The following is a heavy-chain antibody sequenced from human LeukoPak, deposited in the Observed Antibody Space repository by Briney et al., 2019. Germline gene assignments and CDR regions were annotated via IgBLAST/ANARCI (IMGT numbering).Heavy chain of an antibody. D-gene: IGHD3-3*01. J-gene: IGHJ4*02. V-gene: IGHV4-34*01. CDR3: ARGGKYYDFWSGAKNGIDY. CDR2: INHSGST. Sequence: SETLSLTCAVYIESFSGYYWTRIRQPPGKGLEWIGEINHSGSTNYNPSLKSRVTISADTSKNQFSLKLSSVTAADTAVYYCARGGKYYDFWSGAKNGIDYWGQGTLVTVSS. CDR1: IESFSGYY.